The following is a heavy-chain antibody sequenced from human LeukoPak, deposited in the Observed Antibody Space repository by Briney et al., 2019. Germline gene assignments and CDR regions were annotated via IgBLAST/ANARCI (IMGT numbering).Heavy chain of an antibody. CDR2: IYFSGTT. CDR1: GGSISSDDYY. D-gene: IGHD1-26*01. CDR3: ARHRKNSGSYWPRFDY. Sequence: PSETLSLTCTVSGGSISSDDYYWSWIRQPPGKGLEWIGYIYFSGTTYYNPSLKSRVTISIDTSKNQFSLKLSSVTAADRAVYYCARHRKNSGSYWPRFDYWGQGILATVSS. V-gene: IGHV4-30-4*01. J-gene: IGHJ4*02.